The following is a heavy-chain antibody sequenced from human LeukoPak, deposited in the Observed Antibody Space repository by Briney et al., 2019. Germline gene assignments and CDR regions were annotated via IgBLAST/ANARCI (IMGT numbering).Heavy chain of an antibody. V-gene: IGHV3-48*03. CDR3: ARIYGGYVFDY. J-gene: IGHJ4*02. D-gene: IGHD5-12*01. CDR2: IGTSDSST. Sequence: GGSLRLSCAASGFTFSSYEMNWVRQAPGKGLEWVSYIGTSDSSTYYADSVKGRFTISRDNAKNSLYLQMNRLSAEDTAVYYCARIYGGYVFDYWGQGTLVTVSS. CDR1: GFTFSSYE.